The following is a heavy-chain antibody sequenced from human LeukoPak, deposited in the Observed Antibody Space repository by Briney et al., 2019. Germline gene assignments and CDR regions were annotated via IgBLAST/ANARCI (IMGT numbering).Heavy chain of an antibody. CDR3: ARAPNYDFWSGLPNGAFDI. CDR1: GGTFSSYA. V-gene: IGHV1-69*13. CDR2: IIPIFGTA. D-gene: IGHD3-3*01. J-gene: IGHJ3*02. Sequence: SVKVSCKASGGTFSSYAISWVRQAPGQGLEWMGGIIPIFGTANYAQKFQGRVTITADESTSTAYMELSSLRSEDTAVYYCARAPNYDFWSGLPNGAFDIWGQGTMVTVSS.